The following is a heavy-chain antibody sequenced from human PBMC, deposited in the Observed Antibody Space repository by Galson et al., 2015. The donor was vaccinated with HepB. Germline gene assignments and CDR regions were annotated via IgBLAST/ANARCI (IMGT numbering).Heavy chain of an antibody. Sequence: SLRLSCAASGFTFSNYAMTWVRPAPAKGLEWVSAISGDAVYTYYGDSVKGRFTTSRDNSKNTLYLQMNSLRVEDTGIYYCAKNLRTSVAAYEYWGQGTVVTVSS. CDR3: AKNLRTSVAAYEY. J-gene: IGHJ4*02. D-gene: IGHD6-19*01. CDR2: ISGDAVYT. V-gene: IGHV3-23*01. CDR1: GFTFSNYA.